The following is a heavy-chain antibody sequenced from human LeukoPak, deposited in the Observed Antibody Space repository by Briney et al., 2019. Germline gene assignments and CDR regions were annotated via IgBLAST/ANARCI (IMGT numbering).Heavy chain of an antibody. CDR2: VKSKTDGGTT. D-gene: IGHD6-13*01. J-gene: IGHJ3*02. V-gene: IGHV3-15*01. Sequence: GGSLSLSCAASGFTFSNAWLSWVRKAPGQGLEWVGRVKSKTDGGTTDYAAPVKGRITISRDDSKNTLYLQMNSLKAEDAAVYYCTTDPRYSSSRPIAFDIWGQGTMVTVSS. CDR1: GFTFSNAW. CDR3: TTDPRYSSSRPIAFDI.